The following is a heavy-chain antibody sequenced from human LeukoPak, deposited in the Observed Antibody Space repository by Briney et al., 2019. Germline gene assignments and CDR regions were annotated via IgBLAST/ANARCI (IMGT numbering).Heavy chain of an antibody. Sequence: PGGSLRLSCAASGFTFSSYSMNWVRQAPGKGLEWVSSISSSSSYIYYADSVKGRFTISRDNAKNSLYLQMNSLRAEDTAVYYCARDSTAVAGGDYWGQGTLVTVSS. J-gene: IGHJ4*02. CDR3: ARDSTAVAGGDY. D-gene: IGHD6-13*01. CDR2: ISSSSSYI. V-gene: IGHV3-21*01. CDR1: GFTFSSYS.